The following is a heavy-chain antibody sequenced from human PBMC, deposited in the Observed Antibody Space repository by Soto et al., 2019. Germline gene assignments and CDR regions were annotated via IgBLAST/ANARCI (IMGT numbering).Heavy chain of an antibody. J-gene: IGHJ6*02. CDR2: IWYDGSNK. Sequence: QVQLVESGGGVVQPGRSLRLSCAASGFTFSSYGMHWVRQAPGKGLEWVAVIWYDGSNKYYADSMKGRFTISRDNSKNTLYLQMNSLRAEDTAVYYCARGQPQGIAAEDYYYYGMDVWGQGTTVTVSS. CDR1: GFTFSSYG. D-gene: IGHD6-13*01. V-gene: IGHV3-33*01. CDR3: ARGQPQGIAAEDYYYYGMDV.